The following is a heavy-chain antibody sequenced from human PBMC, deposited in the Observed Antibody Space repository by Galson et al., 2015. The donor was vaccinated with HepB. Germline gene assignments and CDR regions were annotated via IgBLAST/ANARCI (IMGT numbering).Heavy chain of an antibody. CDR2: IWYDASRQ. Sequence: SLRLSCAASGFTFNTYGIHWVRQAPGKGLEWVAVIWYDASRQYYADYVKGRFTISRDNSKNTVYLEINSLRAEDTAAYYCARDFSPTNRVIGGRGGLNYWGQGTLVTVSS. J-gene: IGHJ4*02. CDR3: ARDFSPTNRVIGGRGGLNY. V-gene: IGHV3-33*01. CDR1: GFTFNTYG. D-gene: IGHD2/OR15-2a*01.